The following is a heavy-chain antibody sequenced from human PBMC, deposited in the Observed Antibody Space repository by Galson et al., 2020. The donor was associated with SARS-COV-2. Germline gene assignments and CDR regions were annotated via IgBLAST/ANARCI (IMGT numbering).Heavy chain of an antibody. J-gene: IGHJ3*02. CDR1: GGSISSGDYS. Sequence: ETSETLSLTCTVSGGSISSGDYSWSWIRQPPGKGLEWIGYMSNSGCTYYNPSLQSRISISVDTSTNQFSLKLSSVTAADTAVYYCARVRGYSDSSGYPDAFDIWGQGTMVTVSS. CDR2: MSNSGCT. V-gene: IGHV4-30-4*01. CDR3: ARVRGYSDSSGYPDAFDI. D-gene: IGHD3-22*01.